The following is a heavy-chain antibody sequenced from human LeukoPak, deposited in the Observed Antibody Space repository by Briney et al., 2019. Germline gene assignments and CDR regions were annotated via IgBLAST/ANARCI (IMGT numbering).Heavy chain of an antibody. CDR1: GASISNYY. Sequence: SETLSLTCSVSGASISNYYWSWIRQPAGKGLEFIGLFYNSGSTNCNPSLKSRVTMSVDTSKNQFSLKLSSVTAADTAVYYCARDRSGPPPYFDYWGQGTLVTVSS. V-gene: IGHV4-4*07. CDR3: ARDRSGPPPYFDY. CDR2: FYNSGST. J-gene: IGHJ4*02. D-gene: IGHD3-3*01.